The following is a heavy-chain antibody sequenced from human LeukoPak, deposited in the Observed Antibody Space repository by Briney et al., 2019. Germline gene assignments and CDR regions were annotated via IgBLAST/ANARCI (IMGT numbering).Heavy chain of an antibody. Sequence: PSETLSLTCTVSGDSISSYYWSWIRQSPGKGLEWIGYIYDSGSTNYNPSLKSRVSISVDTSKNQFSLKLSSVIAADTAVYYCARGGARGYSYGGLDYWGQGTLVTVPS. CDR1: GDSISSYY. J-gene: IGHJ4*02. D-gene: IGHD5-18*01. CDR3: ARGGARGYSYGGLDY. CDR2: IYDSGST. V-gene: IGHV4-59*01.